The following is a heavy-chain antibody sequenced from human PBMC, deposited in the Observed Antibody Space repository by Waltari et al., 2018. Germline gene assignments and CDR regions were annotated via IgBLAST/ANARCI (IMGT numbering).Heavy chain of an antibody. V-gene: IGHV3-74*01. CDR1: GFSFSNYW. CDR3: ARGGYSGYDWRAGGDY. D-gene: IGHD5-12*01. Sequence: EVQLMESGGGLVQPGGSLRLSCAASGFSFSNYWMHGVRQGPGKGLVWVKGMKIDGSSTSYADSGKGGFTIPRDNAKNKLYLKMKGRRAEETVVYYCARGGYSGYDWRAGGDYGGQGPLVTVS. J-gene: IGHJ4*02. CDR2: MKIDGSST.